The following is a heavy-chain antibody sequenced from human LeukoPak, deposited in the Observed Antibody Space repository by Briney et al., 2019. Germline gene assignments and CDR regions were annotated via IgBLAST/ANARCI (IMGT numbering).Heavy chain of an antibody. CDR1: GFTVSSNF. CDR3: AGEYSNSWMVFDY. J-gene: IGHJ4*02. V-gene: IGHV3-66*01. CDR2: IYSGGST. D-gene: IGHD6-13*01. Sequence: GGSLRLSCAASGFTVSSNFMSWVRQAPGRGLEWVSVIYSGGSTYYADSVKGRFTISRDNSKNTLYLQMNSLRAEDTAVYYCAGEYSNSWMVFDYWGQGTLVTVSS.